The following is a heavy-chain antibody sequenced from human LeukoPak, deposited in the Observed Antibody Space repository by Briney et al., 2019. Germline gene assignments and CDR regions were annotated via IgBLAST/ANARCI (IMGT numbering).Heavy chain of an antibody. J-gene: IGHJ4*02. CDR2: IRFSGEST. CDR3: AKDVGTSGNYSPSDY. D-gene: IGHD3-10*01. V-gene: IGHV3-23*01. CDR1: GFTFGRDA. Sequence: GGSLRLSCAASGFTFGRDAMNWVRQAPGKGLEWVSAIRFSGESTYYADSVKGRFTISRDNSKNTLYLQMDSLRAEDTAVYYCAKDVGTSGNYSPSDYWGQGTLVTVSS.